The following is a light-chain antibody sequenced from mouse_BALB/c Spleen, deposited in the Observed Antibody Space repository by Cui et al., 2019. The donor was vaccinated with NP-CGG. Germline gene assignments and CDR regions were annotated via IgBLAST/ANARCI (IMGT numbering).Light chain of an antibody. CDR2: GTN. CDR3: ALWYSNHWV. Sequence: QAVVTQASALTTSPGETVTLTCRSSTGAVTTSNYANWVQEKPDHLFTGLIGGTNNRAPGVPARFSGSLIGDKAALIIIGAQTEDEAKYFCALWYSNHWVFGGGTKLTVL. J-gene: IGLJ1*01. CDR1: TGAVTTSNY. V-gene: IGLV1*01.